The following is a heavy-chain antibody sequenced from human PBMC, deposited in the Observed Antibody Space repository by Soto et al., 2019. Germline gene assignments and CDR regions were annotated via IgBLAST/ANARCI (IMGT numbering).Heavy chain of an antibody. J-gene: IGHJ4*02. CDR1: GFTFSGSA. CDR2: IRSKANSYAT. Sequence: EVQLVESGGGLVQPGGSLKLSCAASGFTFSGSAMHWVRQASGKGLEWVGRIRSKANSYATAYAASVKGRFTISRDDSKNTAYLQMNSLKPVETAVYYGTRPYCSGVSCYSFGWGQGILVTVSS. CDR3: TRPYCSGVSCYSFG. D-gene: IGHD2-15*01. V-gene: IGHV3-73*01.